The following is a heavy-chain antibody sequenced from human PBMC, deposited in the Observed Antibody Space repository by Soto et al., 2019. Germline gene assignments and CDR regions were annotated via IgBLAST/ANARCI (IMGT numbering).Heavy chain of an antibody. D-gene: IGHD2-15*01. Sequence: GGSLRLSCAASGFTFSNAWMSWVRQAPGKGLEWVGRIKSKTDGGTTDYAAPVKGRFTISRDDSKNTLYLQMNSLKTEDTALYYCTTDNLPGGECSGGSCYSDYWGQGTLVTVSS. J-gene: IGHJ4*02. V-gene: IGHV3-15*01. CDR1: GFTFSNAW. CDR2: IKSKTDGGTT. CDR3: TTDNLPGGECSGGSCYSDY.